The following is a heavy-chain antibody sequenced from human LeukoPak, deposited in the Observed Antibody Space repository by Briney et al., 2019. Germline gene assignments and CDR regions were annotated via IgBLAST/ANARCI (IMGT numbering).Heavy chain of an antibody. J-gene: IGHJ5*02. V-gene: IGHV4-4*07. CDR1: GGSISSYY. CDR3: ARVDKSSSWYRNWFDP. Sequence: KPSETLSLTCTVSGGSISSYYWSWVRQPAGKGLEWIGRICTSGSANYNPSLKSRVTMSVDTSKNQFSLKFSSVTAADTAVYYCARVDKSSSWYRNWFDPWGQGTLVTVSS. CDR2: ICTSGSA. D-gene: IGHD6-13*01.